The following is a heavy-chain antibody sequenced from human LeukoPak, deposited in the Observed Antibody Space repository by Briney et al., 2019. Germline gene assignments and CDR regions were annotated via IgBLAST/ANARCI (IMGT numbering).Heavy chain of an antibody. J-gene: IGHJ4*02. CDR1: GGSISSYY. CDR2: IYYSGST. CDR3: AREVVGADNYFDY. Sequence: SETLSLTCTVSGGSISSYYWSWIRQPPGKGLEWIGYIYYSGSTNYNPSLKSRATISVDTSKNQFSLKLSSVTAADTAVYYCAREVVGADNYFDYWGQGTLVTVSS. V-gene: IGHV4-59*01. D-gene: IGHD1-26*01.